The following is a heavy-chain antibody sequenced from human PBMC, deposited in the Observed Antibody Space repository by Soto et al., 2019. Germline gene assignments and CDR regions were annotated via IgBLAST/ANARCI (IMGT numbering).Heavy chain of an antibody. Sequence: PSETLSLTCAVYGGSFSGYYGSWFRQPPGKGLEWIGEISHSGSTNYIPSLKSRVTISADTSKDQFSLKLSSVTAADTAVYYCARHYAVVLYHFDYWGLGTLVTVSS. D-gene: IGHD2-15*01. CDR3: ARHYAVVLYHFDY. J-gene: IGHJ4*02. V-gene: IGHV4-34*01. CDR2: ISHSGST. CDR1: GGSFSGYY.